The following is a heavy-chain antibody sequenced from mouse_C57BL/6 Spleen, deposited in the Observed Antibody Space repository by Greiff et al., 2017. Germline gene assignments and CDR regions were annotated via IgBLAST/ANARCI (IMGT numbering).Heavy chain of an antibody. Sequence: VQLKESGPELVKPGASVKISCKASGYSFTGYYMNWVKQSPEKSLEWIGEINPSTGGTTYNQKFKAKATLTVDKSSSTAYMQLKSLTSEDSAVYYCASRGLGYYYGSSLWYFDVWGTGTTVTVSS. D-gene: IGHD1-1*01. J-gene: IGHJ1*03. CDR3: ASRGLGYYYGSSLWYFDV. V-gene: IGHV1-42*01. CDR1: GYSFTGYY. CDR2: INPSTGGT.